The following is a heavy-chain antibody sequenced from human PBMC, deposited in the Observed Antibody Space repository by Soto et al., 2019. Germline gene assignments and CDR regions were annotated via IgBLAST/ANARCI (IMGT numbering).Heavy chain of an antibody. CDR2: INHSGST. Sequence: SETLSLTCAVYGGSFSGYYWSWIRQPPGKGLEWIGEINHSGSTNYNPSLKSRVTISVDTSKNQFSLKLSSVTAADTAVYYCARGQVAAAGFDYYYYYMDVWGKGTTVTVSS. CDR3: ARGQVAAAGFDYYYYYMDV. D-gene: IGHD6-13*01. V-gene: IGHV4-34*01. J-gene: IGHJ6*03. CDR1: GGSFSGYY.